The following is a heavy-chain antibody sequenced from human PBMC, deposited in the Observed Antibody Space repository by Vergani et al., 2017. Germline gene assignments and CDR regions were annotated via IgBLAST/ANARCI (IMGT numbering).Heavy chain of an antibody. CDR2: IGSSGPDT. V-gene: IGHV3-21*06. Sequence: VQLVESGGGVVKPGGSLRLSCAASGFTFSDYSMSWVRQAPGKGLEWVAFIGSSGPDTNYVDSVTGRFIISRDNTNNSLFLQLRSLRAEGAAVYYCAGDCTSGGCPDNYGMDVWGEGATVTVSS. J-gene: IGHJ6*04. CDR3: AGDCTSGGCPDNYGMDV. CDR1: GFTFSDYS. D-gene: IGHD1-1*01.